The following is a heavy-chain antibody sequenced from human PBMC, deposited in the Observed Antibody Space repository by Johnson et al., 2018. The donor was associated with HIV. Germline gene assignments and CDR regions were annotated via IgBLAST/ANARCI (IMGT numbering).Heavy chain of an antibody. CDR3: AKGNQVFYGSGTYQLVDAFDI. Sequence: EVQLVESGGRLVQPGRSLRLSCAASGFTFDDYAMHWVRQAPGKGLEWLSGISWNGGSIGYADSVKGRFTISRDNAKNSLYLQMNSLRAEDTALYYCAKGNQVFYGSGTYQLVDAFDIWGQGTMVTVSS. V-gene: IGHV3-9*01. D-gene: IGHD3-10*01. J-gene: IGHJ3*02. CDR2: ISWNGGSI. CDR1: GFTFDDYA.